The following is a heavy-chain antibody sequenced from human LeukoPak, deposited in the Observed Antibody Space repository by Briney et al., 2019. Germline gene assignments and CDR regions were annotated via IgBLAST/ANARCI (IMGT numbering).Heavy chain of an antibody. CDR3: ASLNYDILTGYYTGWFDP. CDR1: GGPFSGYY. Sequence: SETLSLTCAVYGGPFSGYYWSWIRQPPGKGLEWIGEINHSGSTNYNPSLKSRVTISVDTSKNQFSLKLSSVTAADTAVYYCASLNYDILTGYYTGWFDPWGQGTLVTVSS. CDR2: INHSGST. J-gene: IGHJ5*02. V-gene: IGHV4-34*01. D-gene: IGHD3-9*01.